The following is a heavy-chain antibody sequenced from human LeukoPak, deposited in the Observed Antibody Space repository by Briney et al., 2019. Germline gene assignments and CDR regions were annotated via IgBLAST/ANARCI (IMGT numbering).Heavy chain of an antibody. J-gene: IGHJ4*02. Sequence: PSETLSLTCAVSGDSITSDNWWSWVRQSPGKGLEWIGEIYHSGATNYSPSLKSRVTISLDEPKNQFSLKVTSVTAADTAVYYSSRANRGTYLLYWGRGTLVTVSS. CDR1: GDSITSDNW. D-gene: IGHD3-16*02. CDR2: IYHSGAT. V-gene: IGHV4-4*02. CDR3: SRANRGTYLLY.